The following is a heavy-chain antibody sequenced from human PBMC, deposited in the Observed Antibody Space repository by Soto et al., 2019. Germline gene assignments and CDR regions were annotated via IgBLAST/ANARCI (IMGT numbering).Heavy chain of an antibody. CDR3: ARVMNYYGSGSYDY. CDR1: GGSIRSGGYS. V-gene: IGHV4-30-2*01. J-gene: IGHJ4*02. D-gene: IGHD3-10*01. CDR2: IYHSGST. Sequence: SETLSLTCAVSGGSIRSGGYSWSWIRQPPGKGLEWIVYIYHSGSTYYNPSLKSRVTISVDRSKNQFSLKLSSVTAADTAVYYCARVMNYYGSGSYDYWGQGTLVTVSS.